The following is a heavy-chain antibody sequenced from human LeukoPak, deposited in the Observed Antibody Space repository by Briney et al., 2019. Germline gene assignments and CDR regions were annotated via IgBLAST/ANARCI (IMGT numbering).Heavy chain of an antibody. CDR1: GFTVSNNY. V-gene: IGHV3-53*01. CDR3: VRNSGELGA. J-gene: IGHJ5*02. Sequence: PGGSLRLSCAASGFTVSNNYMSRVRRAAGKGLEWVALIYSAGGTYYADSVKGRFTISRDNSKNTLHLQMNSLRAEDTAVYYCVRNSGELGAWGQGTLVTVSS. CDR2: IYSAGGT. D-gene: IGHD2-21*01.